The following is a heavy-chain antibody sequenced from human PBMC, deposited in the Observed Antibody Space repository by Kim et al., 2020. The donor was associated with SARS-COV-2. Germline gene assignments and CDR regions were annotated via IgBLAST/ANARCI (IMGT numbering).Heavy chain of an antibody. CDR2: GSEK. V-gene: IGHV3-7*01. J-gene: IGHJ4*02. D-gene: IGHD1-26*01. Sequence: GSEKHYVDSVKDRLTIARDNAKKSLYLQMNSLRAEDTAVYYCTSGRSTIDYWGQGTLVTVSS. CDR3: TSGRSTIDY.